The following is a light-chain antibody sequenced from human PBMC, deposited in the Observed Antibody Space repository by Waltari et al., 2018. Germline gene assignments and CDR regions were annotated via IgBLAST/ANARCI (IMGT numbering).Light chain of an antibody. CDR3: QAWDSSTVV. V-gene: IGLV3-1*01. Sequence: SYELTQPPSVSVSPGQTASTTCPGAHLGDTYACWYQQKPGQAPVLVIYQDSKRPSGIPERFSGSNSGNTATLTISGTQAMDEADYYCQAWDSSTVVFGGGTKLTVL. J-gene: IGLJ2*01. CDR2: QDS. CDR1: HLGDTY.